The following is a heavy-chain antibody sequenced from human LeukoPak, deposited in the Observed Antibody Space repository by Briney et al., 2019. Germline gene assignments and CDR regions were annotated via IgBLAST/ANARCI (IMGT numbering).Heavy chain of an antibody. D-gene: IGHD3-3*01. Sequence: PSQTLSLTCTVSGGPISSGSYYWSWIRQPAGKGLEWIGRIYTSGSTNYNPSLKRRVTISVDTSKNQFSLKLSSVTAADTAVYYCARDQSGARGGYYPTSHYYYYYYMDVWGKGTTVTVSS. V-gene: IGHV4-61*02. CDR1: GGPISSGSYY. CDR2: IYTSGST. J-gene: IGHJ6*03. CDR3: ARDQSGARGGYYPTSHYYYYYYMDV.